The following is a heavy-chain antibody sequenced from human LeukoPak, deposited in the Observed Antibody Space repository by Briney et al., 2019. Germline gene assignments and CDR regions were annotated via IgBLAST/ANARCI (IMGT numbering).Heavy chain of an antibody. D-gene: IGHD6-6*01. CDR3: ARYSSSSLGAGGFDY. CDR1: GGSISRYY. Sequence: SETLSLTCTVSGGSISRYYWNWIRQPPGKGLEWIGYLYYRGSTNYNPYLNSRVTISVDTSKHPFSLKLSSVTAADTAVYYCARYSSSSLGAGGFDYWGQGILVTVSS. J-gene: IGHJ4*02. V-gene: IGHV4-59*08. CDR2: LYYRGST.